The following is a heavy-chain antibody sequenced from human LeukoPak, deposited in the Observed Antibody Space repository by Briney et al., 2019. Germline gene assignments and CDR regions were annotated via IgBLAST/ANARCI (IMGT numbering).Heavy chain of an antibody. J-gene: IGHJ4*02. V-gene: IGHV1-2*02. CDR2: INPNSGGT. CDR1: GYTFTSYG. D-gene: IGHD3-10*01. CDR3: AKALGDSGSNKYYFDY. Sequence: ASVKVSCKASGYTFTSYGISWVRQAPGQGLEWMGWINPNSGGTNFAQKFQGRVTLTRDTSISTAYMELSSLRSDDTAVYYCAKALGDSGSNKYYFDYWGQGTLVTVSS.